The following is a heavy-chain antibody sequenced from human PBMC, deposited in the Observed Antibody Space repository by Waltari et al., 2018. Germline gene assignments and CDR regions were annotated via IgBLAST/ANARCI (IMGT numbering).Heavy chain of an antibody. CDR2: SSGSGGST. V-gene: IGHV3-23*01. J-gene: IGHJ4*02. D-gene: IGHD6-25*01. CDR3: AKDPSSGYFDY. CDR1: GFTFSSYA. Sequence: EVQLLESGGGLVQPGGSLRLSCAASGFTFSSYAMSWVRQAPGKWLEWGSASSGSGGSTYYADSVKGRFTISRDKSKNTLYLQMNSMRAEDTAVYYCAKDPSSGYFDYWGQGTLVTVSS.